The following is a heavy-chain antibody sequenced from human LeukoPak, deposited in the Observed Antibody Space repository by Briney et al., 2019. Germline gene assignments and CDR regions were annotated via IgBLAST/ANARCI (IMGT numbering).Heavy chain of an antibody. D-gene: IGHD6-13*01. CDR1: GFSFSSYA. J-gene: IGHJ4*02. Sequence: GGSLRLSCAASGFSFSSYAMSWVRQAPGKGLEWVSVIYSGGSTYYADSVKGRFTISRHNSKNTLYLQMNSLRAEDTAVYYCARDAAAGSYDYWGQGTLVTVSS. CDR2: IYSGGST. CDR3: ARDAAAGSYDY. V-gene: IGHV3-53*04.